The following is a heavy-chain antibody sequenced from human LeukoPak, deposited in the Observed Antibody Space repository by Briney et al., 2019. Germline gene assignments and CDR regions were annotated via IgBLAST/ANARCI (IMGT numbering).Heavy chain of an antibody. V-gene: IGHV3-33*01. J-gene: IGHJ4*02. CDR1: GFTFSIYG. D-gene: IGHD3-10*01. CDR2: IWNDGSNK. CDR3: ARASGPFDY. Sequence: GGSLRLSCAASGFTFSIYGMHWVRQAPGKGLEWVAVIWNDGSNKYYADSVKGRFTISRDNSKDTLYLQMNSLRAEDTAVYSCARASGPFDYWGQGTLVTVSS.